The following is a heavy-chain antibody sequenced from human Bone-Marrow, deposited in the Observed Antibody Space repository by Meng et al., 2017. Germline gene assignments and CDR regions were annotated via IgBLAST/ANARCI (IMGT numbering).Heavy chain of an antibody. J-gene: IGHJ2*01. V-gene: IGHV4-4*02. CDR3: VRVRVEYWYFDL. CDR2: IYHSGST. CDR1: GGSISSSNW. Sequence: QVHRQGPGPGLVKPSGTLSLTCAVSGGSISSSNWWSWVRQPPGKGLEWIGEIYHSGSTNYNPSLKSRVTISVDKSKNQFSLKLSSVTAADTAVYYCVRVRVEYWYFDLWGRGTLVTVSS.